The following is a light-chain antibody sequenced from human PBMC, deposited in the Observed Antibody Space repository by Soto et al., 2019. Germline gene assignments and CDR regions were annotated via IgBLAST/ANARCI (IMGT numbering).Light chain of an antibody. CDR1: ESITNY. V-gene: IGKV1-9*01. CDR3: QQLSGYPCT. CDR2: DAS. Sequence: IQLTQSPSSLSASVGDRVTVTCRASESITNYLAWYQQKAGKAPKLLIYDASTLDSGVPSSFSGSGSGTEFALTISRLQAEDFATYYWQQLSGYPCTFGGGTKVEIK. J-gene: IGKJ4*01.